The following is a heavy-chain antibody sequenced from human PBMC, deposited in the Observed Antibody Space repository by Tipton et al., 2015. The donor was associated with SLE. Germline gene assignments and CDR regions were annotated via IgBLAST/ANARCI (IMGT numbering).Heavy chain of an antibody. Sequence: SLRLSCAASGFTFSSYQMNWVRQAPGKGLEWVSVTYSTGSTYYADSVKGRFTISRDNSKNTLYLQMNSLRAGDTAVYYCARRYCNSTSCYGFDPWGQGTLVTVSS. CDR2: TYSTGST. CDR1: GFTFSSYQ. V-gene: IGHV3-66*01. J-gene: IGHJ5*02. CDR3: ARRYCNSTSCYGFDP. D-gene: IGHD2-2*01.